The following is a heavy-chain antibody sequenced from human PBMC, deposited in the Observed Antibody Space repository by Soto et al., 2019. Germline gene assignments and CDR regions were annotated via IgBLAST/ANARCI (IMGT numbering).Heavy chain of an antibody. CDR1: GYIFTKYG. D-gene: IGHD2-21*02. CDR3: ARLQLGGDRMLNWFDP. Sequence: QVQVVQSGPELKKPGASVKVSCKAQGYIFTKYGIGWVRQAPGHGLEWEGLINIYNGDRKVAQKFQDRVSMTTDTATDTAYMELKSLRSGDTAVYYCARLQLGGDRMLNWFDPWGQGTLVTVSS. V-gene: IGHV1-18*01. J-gene: IGHJ5*02. CDR2: INIYNGDR.